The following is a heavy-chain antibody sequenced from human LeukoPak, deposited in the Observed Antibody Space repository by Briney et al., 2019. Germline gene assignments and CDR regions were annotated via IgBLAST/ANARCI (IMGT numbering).Heavy chain of an antibody. CDR2: ISAYNGNT. CDR1: GYTFTSYG. D-gene: IGHD4-11*01. V-gene: IGHV1-18*01. J-gene: IGHJ4*02. CDR3: ATLAYSNSNRYFDY. Sequence: GASVKFSCKASGYTFTSYGISWVRQAPGQGLEWMGWISAYNGNTNYAQKLQGRVTMTTDTSTSTAYMELRSLRSDDTAVYYCATLAYSNSNRYFDYWGQGTLVTVSS.